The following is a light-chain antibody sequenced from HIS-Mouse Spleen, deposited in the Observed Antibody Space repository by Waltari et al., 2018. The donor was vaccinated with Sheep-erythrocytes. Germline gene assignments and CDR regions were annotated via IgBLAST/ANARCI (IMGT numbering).Light chain of an antibody. CDR1: SRDAGSYNL. V-gene: IGLV2-23*01. CDR3: CSYAGSSTPWV. J-gene: IGLJ3*02. CDR2: EGS. Sequence: QSALTQPASVSGSPGQSITISCTGTSRDAGSYNLVPWYQQHPGKAPKLMIYEGSKRPSGVSNRFSGSKSGNTASLTISGLQAEDEADYYCCSYAGSSTPWVFGGGTKLTVL.